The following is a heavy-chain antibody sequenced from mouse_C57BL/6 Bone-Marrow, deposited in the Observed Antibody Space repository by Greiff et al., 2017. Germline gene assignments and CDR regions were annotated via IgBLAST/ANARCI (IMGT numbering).Heavy chain of an antibody. V-gene: IGHV1-5*01. D-gene: IGHD2-4*01. CDR3: TRADDYDGDE. Sequence: VQLQQSGTVLARPGASVKMSCKTSGYTFTSYCMHWVKQRPGQGLEWIGAIYPGNSDTSYNQKFKGKATLTAVTSASTAYMELSSLTNEDSAVYYCTRADDYDGDEGDQGTTLTVTS. CDR1: GYTFTSYC. CDR2: IYPGNSDT. J-gene: IGHJ2*01.